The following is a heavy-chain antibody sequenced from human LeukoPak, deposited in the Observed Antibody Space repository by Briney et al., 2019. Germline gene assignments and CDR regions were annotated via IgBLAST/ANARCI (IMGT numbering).Heavy chain of an antibody. CDR1: GFTVGSIH. CDR3: VRASRWPAFDY. Sequence: GGSLSLSSAVSGFTVGSIHMAWVRQAPGKGLEWVSVIYNGDNTHYADSVRGRFTISRDNSKNTVYLQMSSLRAEDTAVYYCVRASRWPAFDYWGQRTLV. V-gene: IGHV3-66*01. CDR2: IYNGDNT. J-gene: IGHJ4*02. D-gene: IGHD4-23*01.